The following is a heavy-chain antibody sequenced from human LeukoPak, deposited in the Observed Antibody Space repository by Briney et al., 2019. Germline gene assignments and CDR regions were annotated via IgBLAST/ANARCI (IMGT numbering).Heavy chain of an antibody. CDR3: ARGIGVDGYYFDY. V-gene: IGHV3-53*01. CDR1: GFTVSSNY. Sequence: GGSLRLSCAASGFTVSSNYMSWVRQAPGKGLEWVSVIYSGGSTYYADSVKGRFTISRDNSKNTLYLQMNSLRAEDTAVYYCARGIGVDGYYFDYWGQGTLVTVSS. CDR2: IYSGGST. D-gene: IGHD3-10*01. J-gene: IGHJ4*02.